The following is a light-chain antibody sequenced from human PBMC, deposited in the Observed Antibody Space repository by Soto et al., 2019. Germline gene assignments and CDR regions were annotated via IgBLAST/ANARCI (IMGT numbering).Light chain of an antibody. CDR2: WAS. Sequence: DIVMTQSPDSLAVSLGERATINCKSSQSVLFTSNKKNYLAWYQQKPGQPPKLLIYWASLRESGVPDRLSGSGSGTDFTLTISSLQAEDVAVYYCQQYYSLLTLGQGTRLETK. J-gene: IGKJ5*01. CDR3: QQYYSLLT. V-gene: IGKV4-1*01. CDR1: QSVLFTSNKKNY.